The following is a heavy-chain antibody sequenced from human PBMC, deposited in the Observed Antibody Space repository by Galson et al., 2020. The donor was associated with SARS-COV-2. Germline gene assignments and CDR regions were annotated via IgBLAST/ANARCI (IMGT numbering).Heavy chain of an antibody. D-gene: IGHD6-13*01. Sequence: TARSLTLSCALSGFTFSDQYMDWVRQAPGKGLEWVGRIRNKANSYTTEYAASVRGRFTISRDDSKSSLDLQMNSLKTEDTAVYYCARERSIAPAGNWYFYYGLDVWGQGTTGTVSS. V-gene: IGHV3-72*01. CDR3: ARERSIAPAGNWYFYYGLDV. J-gene: IGHJ6*02. CDR1: GFTFSDQY. CDR2: IRNKANSYTT.